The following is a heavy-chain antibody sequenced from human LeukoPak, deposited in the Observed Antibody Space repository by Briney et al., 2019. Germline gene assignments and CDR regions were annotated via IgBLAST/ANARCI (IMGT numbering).Heavy chain of an antibody. CDR1: GASISSFY. V-gene: IGHV4-59*08. J-gene: IGHJ4*02. Sequence: PSETLSLTCTISGASISSFYWSWIRQPPGKGLEWIGCINYSGSTNYNPSLKSRVTISIDTSKNQMSLKLSSVTAADTAVYYCASRYYNSSGYYQFDYWGQGTLVTVSS. CDR3: ASRYYNSSGYYQFDY. CDR2: INYSGST. D-gene: IGHD3-22*01.